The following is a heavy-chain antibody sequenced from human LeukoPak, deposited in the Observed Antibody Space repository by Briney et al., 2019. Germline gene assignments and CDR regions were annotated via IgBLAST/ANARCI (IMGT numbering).Heavy chain of an antibody. Sequence: SVKVPCKASGGTFSSYAISWVRQAPGQGLEWMGGIIPVFGTANYAQKFQGRVTITADESTSTAYMELSSLRSEDTAVYYCARDRVVGLGIDNAFDIWGHGTMVTVSS. CDR3: ARDRVVGLGIDNAFDI. J-gene: IGHJ3*02. V-gene: IGHV1-69*13. D-gene: IGHD2-15*01. CDR2: IIPVFGTA. CDR1: GGTFSSYA.